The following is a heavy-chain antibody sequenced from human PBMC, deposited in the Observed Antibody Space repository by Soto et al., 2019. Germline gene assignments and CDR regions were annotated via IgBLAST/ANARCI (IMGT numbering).Heavy chain of an antibody. D-gene: IGHD3-16*02. CDR3: GTFWGSYPIDY. CDR1: GGSISSSSYY. Sequence: SETLSLTCTVSGGSISSSSYYWGWIRQPPGKGLEWIGSIYYSGSTYYNPSLKSRVTISVDTSKNQFSLKLSSVTAADTAVYYCGTFWGSYPIDYWGQGTLVTVSS. CDR2: IYYSGST. V-gene: IGHV4-39*01. J-gene: IGHJ4*02.